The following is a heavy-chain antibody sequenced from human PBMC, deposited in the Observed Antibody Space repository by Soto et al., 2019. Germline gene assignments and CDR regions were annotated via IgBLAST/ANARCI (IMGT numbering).Heavy chain of an antibody. Sequence: SXTLSLTCTVSGGSFSSSSHYWVWIRQPPGKGLEWVGSIYYDGRTYYNASLKSRVTISVDTSKNQFSLKLTSVTAADAALYYCARDFFDSSDYTTNWFDPLGQGTLVTGSS. V-gene: IGHV4-39*01. J-gene: IGHJ5*02. CDR3: ARDFFDSSDYTTNWFDP. CDR2: IYYDGRT. CDR1: GGSFSSSSHY. D-gene: IGHD3-22*01.